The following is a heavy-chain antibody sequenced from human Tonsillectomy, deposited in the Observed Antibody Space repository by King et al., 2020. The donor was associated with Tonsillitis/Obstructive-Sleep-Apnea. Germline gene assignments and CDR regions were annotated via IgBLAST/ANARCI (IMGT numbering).Heavy chain of an antibody. CDR1: GGSFSGYY. CDR3: ARDPYCSSTSCPEDYYYYYMDV. Sequence: VQLQQWGAGLLKPSETLSLTCAVYGGSFSGYYWSWIRQPPGKGLEWSGEINHRGSTNYNPSLKSRVTISLDTSKNQFSLKLSSVTAADTAVYYCARDPYCSSTSCPEDYYYYYMDVWGKGTTVTVSS. J-gene: IGHJ6*03. V-gene: IGHV4-34*01. D-gene: IGHD2-2*01. CDR2: INHRGST.